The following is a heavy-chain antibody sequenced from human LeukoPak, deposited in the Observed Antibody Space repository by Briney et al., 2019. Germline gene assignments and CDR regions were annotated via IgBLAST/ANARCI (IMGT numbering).Heavy chain of an antibody. CDR2: ISGDGRSI. CDR1: GFTYDEGA. D-gene: IGHD3-22*01. Sequence: GGSLRLSCEASGFTYDEGAMHWVRQAPGKGPEWVSLISGDGRSIYYADSVKGRFTISRDNSKNSLYLQMNSLRTDDTALYFCAKGGYYYDSGGLGSWGQGTLVTVSS. CDR3: AKGGYYYDSGGLGS. J-gene: IGHJ5*02. V-gene: IGHV3-43*02.